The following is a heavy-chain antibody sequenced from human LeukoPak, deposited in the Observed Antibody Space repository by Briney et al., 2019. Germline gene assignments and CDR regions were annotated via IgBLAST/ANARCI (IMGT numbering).Heavy chain of an antibody. Sequence: GGSLRLSCAASGFTFSNYAMSWVRQAPGKGLEWVSGISGSGTSTYYADSVKGRFTISRDNSKNTLYLQMNSLRAEDTAVYYCASRNYYDSSGYYYYCFDYWGQGILVTVSS. CDR2: ISGSGTST. CDR3: ASRNYYDSSGYYYYCFDY. J-gene: IGHJ4*02. D-gene: IGHD3-22*01. CDR1: GFTFSNYA. V-gene: IGHV3-23*01.